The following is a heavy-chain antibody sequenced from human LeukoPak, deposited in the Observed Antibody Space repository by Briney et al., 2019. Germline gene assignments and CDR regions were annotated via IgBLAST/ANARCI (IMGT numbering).Heavy chain of an antibody. CDR2: ISYDGSNK. J-gene: IGHJ4*02. Sequence: PGRSLRLSCAASGFTFSSYGMHWVRQAPGKGVEWVAVISYDGSNKYYADSVKGRFTISRDNSKNTLYLQMNSLRAEDTAVYYCARAYYGSGSYYVDYWGQGTLVIVSS. CDR1: GFTFSSYG. D-gene: IGHD3-10*01. CDR3: ARAYYGSGSYYVDY. V-gene: IGHV3-30*03.